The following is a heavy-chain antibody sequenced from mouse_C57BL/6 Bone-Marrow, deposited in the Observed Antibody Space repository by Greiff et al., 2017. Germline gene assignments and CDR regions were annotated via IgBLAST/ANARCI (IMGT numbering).Heavy chain of an antibody. D-gene: IGHD4-1*01. CDR2: ISSGGSYT. V-gene: IGHV5-6*01. J-gene: IGHJ2*01. Sequence: EVKLVESGGDLVKPGGSLKLSCAASGFTFSSYGMSWVRQTPDKRLEWVATISSGGSYTYYPDSVKGRFTISRDNAKNTLYLQMSSLKSEDTAMYSCARTGHFDYWGQGTTLTVSS. CDR1: GFTFSSYG. CDR3: ARTGHFDY.